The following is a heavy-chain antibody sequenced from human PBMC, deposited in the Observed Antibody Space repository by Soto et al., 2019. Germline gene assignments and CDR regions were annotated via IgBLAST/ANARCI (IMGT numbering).Heavy chain of an antibody. CDR3: ARGGGAYVGFKEF. V-gene: IGHV1-69*01. J-gene: IGHJ4*02. Sequence: QEQLVQSGAEVKKPGASVKVSCKASGGLFSSYAISWVRQAPGQGLEWMGGIIPVFGTAHYAQKFQGRVTVTADESGNTSYMELSSLRSEETAMYYCARGGGAYVGFKEFWGQGTLGTVSS. CDR1: GGLFSSYA. D-gene: IGHD2-21*01. CDR2: IIPVFGTA.